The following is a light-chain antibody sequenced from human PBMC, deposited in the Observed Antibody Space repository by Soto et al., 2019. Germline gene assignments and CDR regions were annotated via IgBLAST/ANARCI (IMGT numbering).Light chain of an antibody. J-gene: IGKJ1*01. CDR3: QQYGGWPRT. V-gene: IGKV3-15*01. CDR1: QRLSTY. Sequence: DIVLTQSPATLSLSPGERATLSCGASQRLSTYLAWYQQKPGQAPRLLVYGATTRATDAPPRFRGSGSGTEFSLTISSLQSEDFATYYCQQYGGWPRTFGQGSRVEIK. CDR2: GAT.